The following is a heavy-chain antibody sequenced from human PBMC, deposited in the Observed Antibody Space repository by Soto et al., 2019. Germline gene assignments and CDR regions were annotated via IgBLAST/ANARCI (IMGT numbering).Heavy chain of an antibody. D-gene: IGHD4-17*01. CDR1: GYTFTSYD. CDR3: ARVYGDYTYYFDY. J-gene: IGHJ4*02. CDR2: MNPNSGNT. V-gene: IGHV1-8*01. Sequence: ASVKVSCKASGYTFTSYDINWVRQATGQGLEWMGWMNPNSGNTDYAQKFQGRVTMTRDTSTSTAYMELSSLRSEDTAVYYCARVYGDYTYYFDYWGQGTLVTVSS.